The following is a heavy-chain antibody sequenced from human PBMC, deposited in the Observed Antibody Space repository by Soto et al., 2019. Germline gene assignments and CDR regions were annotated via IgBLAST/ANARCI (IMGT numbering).Heavy chain of an antibody. CDR1: GYSISSGYY. Sequence: SETLSLTCTVSGYSISSGYYWGWIRQPPGKGLEWIGSIYHSGSTYYNPSLKSRVTISVDTSKNQFSLKLSSVTAADTAVYYCARRASNYYGSGSYYFDYWGQGTLVTVSS. CDR3: ARRASNYYGSGSYYFDY. V-gene: IGHV4-38-2*02. J-gene: IGHJ4*02. D-gene: IGHD3-10*01. CDR2: IYHSGST.